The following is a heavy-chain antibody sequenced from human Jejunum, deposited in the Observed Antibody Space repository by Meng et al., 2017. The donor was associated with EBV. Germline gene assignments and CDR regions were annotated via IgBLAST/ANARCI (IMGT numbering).Heavy chain of an antibody. D-gene: IGHD3-22*01. CDR3: ARVVDYYERSGYPDF. Sequence: HVQLQDTGPGLVQPSQTLSLTCTVSGGSVSTASSYWSWIRQSPGKGLEWIGYIYYSGNTNYNPSLKSRATITVDTSKNQFSLKLSSVTAADTAVYYCARVVDYYERSGYPDFWGQGTLVTVSS. CDR2: IYYSGNT. J-gene: IGHJ4*02. V-gene: IGHV4-61*01. CDR1: GGSVSTASSY.